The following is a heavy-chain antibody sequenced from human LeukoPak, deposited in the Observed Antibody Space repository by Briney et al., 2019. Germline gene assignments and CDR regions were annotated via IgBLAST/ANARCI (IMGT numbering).Heavy chain of an antibody. CDR2: ISSSGSTI. CDR3: ARVATCGSGSYCPDY. V-gene: IGHV3-11*04. CDR1: GFTVSSNY. J-gene: IGHJ4*02. D-gene: IGHD3-10*01. Sequence: GGSLRLSCAASGFTVSSNYMSWVRQAPGKGLEGVSYISSSGSTIYYADSVKGRFTISRDNAKNSVYLQMNSLRAEDTAMYYCARVATCGSGSYCPDYWGQGTLVTVSS.